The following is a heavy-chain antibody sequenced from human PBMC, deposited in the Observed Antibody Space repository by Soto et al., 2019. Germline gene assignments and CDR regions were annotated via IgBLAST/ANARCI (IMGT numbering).Heavy chain of an antibody. Sequence: GGSLRLSCAASGFTFSDYYMSWIRQAPGKGLEWVSYISSSSSYTNYADSVKGRFTISRDNAKNSLYLQMNSLRAEDTAVYYCARDRGDYVWGSYRSAFDYWGQGTLLTVSS. CDR2: ISSSSSYT. V-gene: IGHV3-11*06. D-gene: IGHD3-16*02. CDR1: GFTFSDYY. J-gene: IGHJ4*02. CDR3: ARDRGDYVWGSYRSAFDY.